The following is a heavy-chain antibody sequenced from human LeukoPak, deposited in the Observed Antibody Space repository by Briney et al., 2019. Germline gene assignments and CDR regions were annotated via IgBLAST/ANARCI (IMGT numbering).Heavy chain of an antibody. J-gene: IGHJ4*02. V-gene: IGHV3-23*01. CDR3: AKEGSGWYYLDY. CDR1: GVTFSNYA. D-gene: IGHD6-19*01. Sequence: GGSLRLSCAASGVTFSNYAMSWVRQAPGRGPEWVSGISDDGATFYADSVKGRFTISRDNSKNTLYLQMNNLRAEDTAVYYCAKEGSGWYYLDYWGQGTVVTVSS. CDR2: ISDDGAT.